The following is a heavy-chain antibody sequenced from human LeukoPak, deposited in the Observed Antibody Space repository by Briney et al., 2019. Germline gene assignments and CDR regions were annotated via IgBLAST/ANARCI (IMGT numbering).Heavy chain of an antibody. CDR1: GGSFSGYY. CDR3: ARDGGYCSSTSCYDAFDI. J-gene: IGHJ3*02. Sequence: SETLSLTCAVYGGSFSGYYWSWIRQPPGKGLEWIGEINHSGSTNYNPSLKSRVTISVDTSKNQFSLKLSSVTAADTAVYYCARDGGYCSSTSCYDAFDIWGQGTMVTVSS. D-gene: IGHD2-2*01. CDR2: INHSGST. V-gene: IGHV4-34*01.